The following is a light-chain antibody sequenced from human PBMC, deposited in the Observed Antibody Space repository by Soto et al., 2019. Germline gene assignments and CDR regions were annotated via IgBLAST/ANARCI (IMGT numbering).Light chain of an antibody. Sequence: EIVLTQSPLSLSVTPGQPASISCKSSQGLVYSDVETYLYWYLLKSGQPPQLLISEVSNRFSGVSERFSGSWSGTDFTMQISRVDVEDVGVYYYVQSIQLPLTVGQATRLEIK. CDR2: EVS. J-gene: IGKJ5*01. V-gene: IGKV2D-29*01. CDR3: VQSIQLPLT. CDR1: QGLVYSDVETY.